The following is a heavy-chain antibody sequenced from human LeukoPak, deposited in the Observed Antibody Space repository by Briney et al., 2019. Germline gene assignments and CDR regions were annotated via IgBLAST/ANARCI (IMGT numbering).Heavy chain of an antibody. CDR1: GYTFSDYY. Sequence: PGGSLRLSCAASGYTFSDYYMSWIRQAPGKGLKWVSYISNSGSTIYYADSVKGRFAISRDSAKNSLFLQMNGLRAEDTAVYYCARAGIAAAGTRIGYYYGMDVWGQGTTVTVSS. J-gene: IGHJ6*02. D-gene: IGHD6-13*01. CDR3: ARAGIAAAGTRIGYYYGMDV. V-gene: IGHV3-11*01. CDR2: ISNSGSTI.